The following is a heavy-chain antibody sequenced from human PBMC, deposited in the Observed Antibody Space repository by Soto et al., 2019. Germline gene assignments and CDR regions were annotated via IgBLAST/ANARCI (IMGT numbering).Heavy chain of an antibody. V-gene: IGHV3-21*01. CDR3: ARVFEAARPGGYYYYGMDV. D-gene: IGHD6-6*01. CDR1: GFTFSSYS. J-gene: IGHJ6*02. Sequence: EVQLVESGGGLVKPGGSLRLSCAASGFTFSSYSMNWVRQAPGEGLEWVSSISSSSSYIYYADSVKGRFTISRDNAKNSLYLQMNSLRAEDTAVYYCARVFEAARPGGYYYYGMDVWGQGTTVTVSS. CDR2: ISSSSSYI.